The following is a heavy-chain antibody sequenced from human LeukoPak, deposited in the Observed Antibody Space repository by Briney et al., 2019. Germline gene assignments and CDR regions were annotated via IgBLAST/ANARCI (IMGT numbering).Heavy chain of an antibody. Sequence: GGSLRLSCATSGFNFDRYTIHWVRQAPGKGLEWVSLAGWAGGTTFYSDSVRGRFTISRDSGRKSVYLQMNSLTTDDTAFYFCAKEMDTMFFDYWGQGALVTVSS. CDR3: AKEMDTMFFDY. CDR1: GFNFDRYT. V-gene: IGHV3-43*01. D-gene: IGHD3-10*02. J-gene: IGHJ4*02. CDR2: AGWAGGTT.